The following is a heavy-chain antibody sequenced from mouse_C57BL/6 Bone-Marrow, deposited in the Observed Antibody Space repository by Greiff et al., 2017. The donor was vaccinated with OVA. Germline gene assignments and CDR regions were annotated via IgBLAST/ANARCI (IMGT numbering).Heavy chain of an antibody. V-gene: IGHV1-15*01. Sequence: VQGVESGAELVRPGASVTLSCKASGYTFTDYEMHWVKQTPVHGLEWIGAIDPETGGTAYNQKFKGKAILTADKSSSTAYMEHRSLTSEDSAVEYCPLWLPSSYAMDYWGQGTSVTVSS. CDR2: IDPETGGT. D-gene: IGHD2-2*01. CDR3: PLWLPSSYAMDY. J-gene: IGHJ4*01. CDR1: GYTFTDYE.